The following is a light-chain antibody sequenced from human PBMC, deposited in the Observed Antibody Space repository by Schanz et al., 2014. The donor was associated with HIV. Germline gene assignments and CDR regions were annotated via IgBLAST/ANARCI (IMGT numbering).Light chain of an antibody. CDR2: RAS. CDR1: QTISTW. J-gene: IGKJ1*01. V-gene: IGKV1-5*03. Sequence: DVQMTQSPSTLSASVGDRVTLTCRASQTISTWLAWYQQKPGKAPKLLIYRASTLHTGVPSRFSGSGSGTDFSLTITSLQPDDFATYYCQQYNSYSRTFGQGTKVDIK. CDR3: QQYNSYSRT.